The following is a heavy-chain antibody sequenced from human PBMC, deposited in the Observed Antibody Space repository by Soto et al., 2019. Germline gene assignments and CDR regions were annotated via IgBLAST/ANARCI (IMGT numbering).Heavy chain of an antibody. J-gene: IGHJ6*02. CDR1: GFTFDDYT. V-gene: IGHV3-43*01. CDR3: AKDMYSSSEGYGMDV. Sequence: EVQLVESGGVVVQPGGSLRLSCAASGFTFDDYTRHWVRQAPGKGLEWVSLISWDSGSTYYPDSVKGRFIISRDNSKNSLYLHMNSLRTEDTALYYCAKDMYSSSEGYGMDVWGQGTTVTVSS. D-gene: IGHD6-6*01. CDR2: ISWDSGST.